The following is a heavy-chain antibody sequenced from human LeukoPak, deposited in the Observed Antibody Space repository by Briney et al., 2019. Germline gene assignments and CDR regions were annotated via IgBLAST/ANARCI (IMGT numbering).Heavy chain of an antibody. CDR1: GFTFSNYT. V-gene: IGHV3-64*04. J-gene: IGHJ4*02. Sequence: GGSLRLSCSASGFTFSNYTMHWVRQAPGKGLEYVSSISSDGSSTSYADSVKGRFTISRDNAKNTLYLQMNSLRAEDTAVYYCASVIAAAGTDYWGQGTLVTVSS. D-gene: IGHD6-13*01. CDR3: ASVIAAAGTDY. CDR2: ISSDGSST.